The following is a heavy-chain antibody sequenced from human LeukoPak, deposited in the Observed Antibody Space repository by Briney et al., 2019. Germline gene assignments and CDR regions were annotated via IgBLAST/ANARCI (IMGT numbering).Heavy chain of an antibody. CDR1: GFTFSSYS. CDR2: ISSSSSTI. CDR3: ASLYSSALPYYFDY. Sequence: PGGSLRLSCAASGFTFSSYSMNWVRQAPGKGLEWVSYISSSSSTIYYADSVKGRFTISRDNAKNSLYLQMNSLRAEDTAVYYCASLYSSALPYYFDYWGQGTLVTVSS. J-gene: IGHJ4*02. V-gene: IGHV3-48*04. D-gene: IGHD6-25*01.